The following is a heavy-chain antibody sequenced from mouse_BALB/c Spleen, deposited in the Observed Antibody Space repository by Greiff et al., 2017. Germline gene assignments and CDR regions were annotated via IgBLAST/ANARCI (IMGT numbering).Heavy chain of an antibody. V-gene: IGHV1-67*01. CDR2: ISTYYGNT. D-gene: IGHD2-3*01. CDR3: ARLRDGYSFDY. Sequence: QVQLKESGPELVRPGVSVKISCKGSGYTFTDYAMHWVKQSHAKSLEWIGVISTYYGNTNYNQKFKGKATMTVDKSSSTAYMELARLTSEDSAIYYCARLRDGYSFDYWGQGTTLTVSS. J-gene: IGHJ2*01. CDR1: GYTFTDYA.